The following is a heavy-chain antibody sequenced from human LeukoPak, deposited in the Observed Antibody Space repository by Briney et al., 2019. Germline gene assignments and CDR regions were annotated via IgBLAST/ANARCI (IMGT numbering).Heavy chain of an antibody. V-gene: IGHV3-64D*06. Sequence: GGSLRLSCAASGFTFSSYAMHWVRQAPGKGLEYVSAISSNGGSTYYADSVKGRFTISRDNSKNTLYLQMSSLRAEDTAVYYCVKAGGHDAFDIWGQGTMVTVSS. D-gene: IGHD2-15*01. CDR3: VKAGGHDAFDI. CDR1: GFTFSSYA. J-gene: IGHJ3*02. CDR2: ISSNGGST.